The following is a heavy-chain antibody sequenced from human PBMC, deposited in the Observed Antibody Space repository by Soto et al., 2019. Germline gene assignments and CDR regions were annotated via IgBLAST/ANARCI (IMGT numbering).Heavy chain of an antibody. CDR2: IIPIFGTA. D-gene: IGHD3-22*01. Sequence: SVKVSCKASVGTFSSYAISWVRQAPGQGLEWMGGIIPIFGTANYAQKFQGRVTITADESTSTAYMELSSLRSEDTAVYYCAREDYYDSSGYPSWFDYWGQGTLVTVSS. V-gene: IGHV1-69*13. CDR3: AREDYYDSSGYPSWFDY. J-gene: IGHJ4*02. CDR1: VGTFSSYA.